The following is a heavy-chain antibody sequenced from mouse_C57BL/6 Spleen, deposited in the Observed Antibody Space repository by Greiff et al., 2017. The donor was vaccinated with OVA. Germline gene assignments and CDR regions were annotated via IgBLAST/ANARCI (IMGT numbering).Heavy chain of an antibody. J-gene: IGHJ2*01. CDR1: GYTFTSYW. CDR2: IYPSDSET. V-gene: IGHV1-61*01. D-gene: IGHD1-3*01. Sequence: QVQLQQPGAELVRPGSSVKLSCKASGYTFTSYWMDWVKQRPGQGLEWIGNIYPSDSETHYNQQFKDKATLTVDKSSSTAYMQLSSLTSEDSAVYYCARGSGYYFDDWGQGTTLTVSS. CDR3: ARGSGYYFDD.